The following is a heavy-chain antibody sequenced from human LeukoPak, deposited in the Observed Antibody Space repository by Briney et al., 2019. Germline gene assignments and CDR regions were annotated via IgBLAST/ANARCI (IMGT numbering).Heavy chain of an antibody. CDR3: VRSPIGASAY. J-gene: IGHJ4*02. Sequence: VSVKVSCKPSGYTFTDSYIHWVRQAPDVGLQWMGWISPNNGDTKYAEDFQDRVTMTRDTSINTAYMELTGLTPDDTAVYYCVRSPIGASAYWGRGTLVTVCS. CDR1: GYTFTDSY. V-gene: IGHV1-2*02. D-gene: IGHD3-10*01. CDR2: ISPNNGDT.